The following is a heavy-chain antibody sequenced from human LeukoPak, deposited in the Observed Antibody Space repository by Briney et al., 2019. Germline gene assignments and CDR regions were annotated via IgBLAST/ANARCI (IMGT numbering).Heavy chain of an antibody. CDR2: ISGSGGST. V-gene: IGHV3-23*01. Sequence: GGSLRLSCAASGFTFSSYAMSWVRQAPGKGLEWVSAISGSGGSTYYADSVKGRFTISRDNSKNTLYLQMNSLRAEDTAVYYCARGSRWTTTVYYFDYWGQGTLVTVSS. CDR1: GFTFSSYA. D-gene: IGHD4-17*01. J-gene: IGHJ4*02. CDR3: ARGSRWTTTVYYFDY.